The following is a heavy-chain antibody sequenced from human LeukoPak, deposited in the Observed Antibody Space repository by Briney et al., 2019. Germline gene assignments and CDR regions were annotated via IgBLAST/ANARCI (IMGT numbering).Heavy chain of an antibody. Sequence: SETLSLTCAVYGGSFSGYYWSWIRQPPGKGLEWIGEINHSGSTNYNPSLKSRVTISVDTSKNQFSLKLSSVTAADTAVYYCARGTGAYYYGPGSYRYYYYYMDVWGKGTTVTVSS. CDR2: INHSGST. CDR1: GGSFSGYY. V-gene: IGHV4-34*01. J-gene: IGHJ6*03. CDR3: ARGTGAYYYGPGSYRYYYYYMDV. D-gene: IGHD3-10*01.